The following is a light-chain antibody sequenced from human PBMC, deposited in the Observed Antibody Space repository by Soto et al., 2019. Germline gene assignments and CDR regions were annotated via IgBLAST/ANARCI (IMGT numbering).Light chain of an antibody. J-gene: IGKJ5*01. Sequence: EIVMTQSPATLSVAPGERATLSCRASQRVSNNLAWYQQKPGQAPRLLIYLASTRATGIPARFSGSGSGTEFTLTISSLQSEDFAVYYCQQYNNWPPTTFGQGTRLEIK. CDR1: QRVSNN. V-gene: IGKV3D-15*01. CDR2: LAS. CDR3: QQYNNWPPTT.